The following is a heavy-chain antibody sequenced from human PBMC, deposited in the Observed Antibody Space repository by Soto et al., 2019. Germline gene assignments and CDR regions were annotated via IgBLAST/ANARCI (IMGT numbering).Heavy chain of an antibody. CDR3: ARGGSSRLLRFLEWLHNWFDP. CDR1: GYTFTSYD. CDR2: MNPNSGNT. J-gene: IGHJ5*02. V-gene: IGHV1-8*01. Sequence: ASVKVSCKASGYTFTSYDINWVRQATGQGLEWMGWMNPNSGNTGYAQKFQGRVTMTRNTSISTAYMELSSLRSEDTAVYYCARGGSSRLLRFLEWLHNWFDPWGQGTLVTVSS. D-gene: IGHD3-3*01.